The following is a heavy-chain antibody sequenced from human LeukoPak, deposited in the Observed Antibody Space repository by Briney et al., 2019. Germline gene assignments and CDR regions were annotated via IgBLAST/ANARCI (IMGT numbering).Heavy chain of an antibody. CDR1: GASINNNF. V-gene: IGHV4-59*01. Sequence: SETLSLTCTVSGASINNNFWTWIRQPPGMGLEWIGYIYYSGSTNYNPSLKNRVTISVDTSKDQFSLRLTSVTAADTAMYYCARSFLGDWYFDLWGRGTLVTVSS. D-gene: IGHD1-26*01. CDR2: IYYSGST. J-gene: IGHJ2*01. CDR3: ARSFLGDWYFDL.